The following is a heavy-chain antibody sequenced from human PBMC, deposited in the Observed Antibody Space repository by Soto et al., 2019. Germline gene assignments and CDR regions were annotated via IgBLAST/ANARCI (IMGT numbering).Heavy chain of an antibody. CDR2: TIPVFNTA. CDR1: GGTLSDHG. V-gene: IGHV1-69*06. D-gene: IGHD3-10*01. CDR3: ARGVYGSGNYYTGPSAFDI. J-gene: IGHJ3*02. Sequence: QVQLEQSGAEVKKPGSSVKVSCKASGGTLSDHGVAWLRQAPGQGLEWMGGTIPVFNTAKYAQKFQGRVTVTADKFTNIPYMELSSLISEDTAFYFCARGVYGSGNYYTGPSAFDIWGQGTMVIVSS.